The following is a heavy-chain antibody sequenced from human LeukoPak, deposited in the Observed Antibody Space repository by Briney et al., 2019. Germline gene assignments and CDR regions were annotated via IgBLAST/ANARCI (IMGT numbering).Heavy chain of an antibody. J-gene: IGHJ6*02. CDR2: TYYRSMWYN. Sequence: SQTLSLTCAISGDSVSSNSAAWNWIRQSPSRGLEWLGRTYYRSMWYNDYALSLKSRITINPDTSKNQFSLQLKSVTPEDTAVYYCARGRIVFLEWSHYYYYYGMDVWGQGTTVTVSS. V-gene: IGHV6-1*01. CDR1: GDSVSSNSAA. CDR3: ARGRIVFLEWSHYYYYYGMDV. D-gene: IGHD3-3*02.